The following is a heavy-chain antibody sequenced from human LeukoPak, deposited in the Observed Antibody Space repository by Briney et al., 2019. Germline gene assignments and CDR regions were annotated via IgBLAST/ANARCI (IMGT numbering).Heavy chain of an antibody. J-gene: IGHJ5*02. D-gene: IGHD6-13*01. CDR3: ARGFRQQLANWFDP. CDR1: GDITHY. CDR2: IYFSGSA. V-gene: IGHV4-39*01. Sequence: SETLSLTCTVSGDITHYWGWIRQPPGKGLECIGSIYFSGSAYYNPSLRSRVTISLDTSKKQLSLKLNSVTAADTAVYYCARGFRQQLANWFDPWGQGTLVTVSS.